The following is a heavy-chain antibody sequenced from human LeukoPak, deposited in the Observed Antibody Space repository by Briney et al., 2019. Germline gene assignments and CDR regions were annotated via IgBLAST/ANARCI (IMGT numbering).Heavy chain of an antibody. D-gene: IGHD3-9*01. CDR1: GGFISSSSYY. CDR3: ARVEVDVLRYFDWLEGGPPDYWYFDL. CDR2: IYYSGST. Sequence: SETLSLTCTVSGGFISSSSYYWGWIRQPPGKGLEWIGSIYYSGSTYYNPSLKSRVTISVDTSKNQFSLKLSSVTAADTAVYYCARVEVDVLRYFDWLEGGPPDYWYFDLWGRGTLVTVSS. V-gene: IGHV4-39*07. J-gene: IGHJ2*01.